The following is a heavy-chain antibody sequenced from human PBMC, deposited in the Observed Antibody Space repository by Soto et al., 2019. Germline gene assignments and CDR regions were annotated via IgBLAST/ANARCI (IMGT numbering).Heavy chain of an antibody. V-gene: IGHV1-3*01. CDR2: INAGNGDT. J-gene: IGHJ4*02. CDR1: GINYNTYA. CDR3: ARAISGYVT. Sequence: QVQLVQSGAEMKKPGASVKLSCKTSGINYNTYAIHWVRQAPGQGLEWMGWINAGNGDTRYSQNFQGRVTLTRDTSXSTVXMDLXSLKSEDTGVYYCARAISGYVTWGQGTLVTVSS. D-gene: IGHD5-12*01.